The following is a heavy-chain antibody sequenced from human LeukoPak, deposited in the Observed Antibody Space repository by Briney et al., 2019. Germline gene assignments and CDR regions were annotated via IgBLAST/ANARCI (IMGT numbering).Heavy chain of an antibody. Sequence: GGSLRLSCAAPGFTFSSFWMHWVRQAPGKGLEWVAVISYDGINKYYADSVKGRFTISRDNSKNTLYLQMNSLRPEDTAIFYCAKGGGDHWGYFHYWGQGALVTVSS. CDR2: ISYDGINK. CDR1: GFTFSSFW. CDR3: AKGGGDHWGYFHY. D-gene: IGHD3-16*01. V-gene: IGHV3-30*18. J-gene: IGHJ4*02.